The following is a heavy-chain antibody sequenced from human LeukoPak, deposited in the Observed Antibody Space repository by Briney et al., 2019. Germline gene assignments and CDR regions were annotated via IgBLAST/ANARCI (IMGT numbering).Heavy chain of an antibody. D-gene: IGHD3-10*01. CDR1: GYTFTSYD. CDR3: GRVNYYYGSGSYSKPMNFDY. V-gene: IGHV1-8*01. CDR2: MNPNSGNT. Sequence: ASMKVSCKASGYTFTSYDINWVRQATGQGLEWMGWMNPNSGNTGYAQKFQGRVTMTRNTSISTAYMELSSLRSEDTAVYYCGRVNYYYGSGSYSKPMNFDYWGQGTLVTVSS. J-gene: IGHJ4*02.